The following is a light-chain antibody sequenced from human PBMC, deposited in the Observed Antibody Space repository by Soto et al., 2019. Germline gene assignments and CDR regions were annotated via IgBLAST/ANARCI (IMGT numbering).Light chain of an antibody. J-gene: IGKJ1*01. CDR2: AAS. CDR1: QSISNY. V-gene: IGKV1-39*01. CDR3: QQSYTTPRT. Sequence: DIQMTQSPYSLSASVGDRVTITCRASQSISNYLNWYQQKPGKAPKLLIYAASRLQSGVPSRFSGSGSGTDFTLTIVSLQPEDFASYYCQQSYTTPRTFGQGTKVDIK.